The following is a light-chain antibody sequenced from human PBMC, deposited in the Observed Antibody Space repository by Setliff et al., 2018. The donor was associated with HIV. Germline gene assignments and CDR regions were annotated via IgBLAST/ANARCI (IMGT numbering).Light chain of an antibody. V-gene: IGLV2-14*03. CDR1: SSDFGGYNY. CDR2: DVS. Sequence: QSVLTQPASVSGSPGQSITISCTGASSDFGGYNYVSWYEQHPGKAPKLMIYDVSKRPSGVSNRFSGSKSGNTASLTSSGLQAEDEADYYCSSNTSRNTYVFGTGTKVTVL. CDR3: SSNTSRNTYV. J-gene: IGLJ1*01.